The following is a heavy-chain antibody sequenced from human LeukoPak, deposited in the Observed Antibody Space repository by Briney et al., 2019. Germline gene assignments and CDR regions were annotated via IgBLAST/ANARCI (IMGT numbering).Heavy chain of an antibody. CDR3: ARRYCSSTSCLHFDY. V-gene: IGHV4-39*01. D-gene: IGHD2-2*01. CDR1: GGSFSGYY. CDR2: IYYSGTT. Sequence: SETLSLTCAVYGGSFSGYYWGWIRQPPGKGLEWIGSIYYSGTTYYNPSLESRVIISIDRSKNQFSLKLSSVTAADTAVYYCARRYCSSTSCLHFDYWGQGTLVTVSS. J-gene: IGHJ4*02.